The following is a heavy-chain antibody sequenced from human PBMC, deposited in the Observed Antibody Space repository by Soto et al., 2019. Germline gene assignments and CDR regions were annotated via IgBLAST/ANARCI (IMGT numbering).Heavy chain of an antibody. CDR3: ARDLHDFWSGYYYYYGMDV. V-gene: IGHV1-46*01. CDR2: INPSGGST. Sequence: GASVKVSCKASGYTFTSYYTHWVRQAPGQGLEWMGIINPSGGSTSYAQKFQGRVTMTRDTSTSTVYMELSSLRSEDTAVYYCARDLHDFWSGYYYYYGMDVWGQGTTVTVSS. D-gene: IGHD3-3*01. J-gene: IGHJ6*02. CDR1: GYTFTSYY.